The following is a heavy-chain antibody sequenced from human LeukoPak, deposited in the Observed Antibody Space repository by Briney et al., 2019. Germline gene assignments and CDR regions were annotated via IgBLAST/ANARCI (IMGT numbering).Heavy chain of an antibody. CDR1: GFTFDDYG. D-gene: IGHD1-26*01. Sequence: PGGSLRLSCAASGFTFDDYGMSWVRQAPGKGLEWVSGINWNGGSTGYADSVKGRFTISRDNAKNSLYLQMNSLRAEDTALYYRARASTLVVGATTGAHYFDYWGQGTLVTVSS. J-gene: IGHJ4*02. CDR2: INWNGGST. V-gene: IGHV3-20*04. CDR3: ARASTLVVGATTGAHYFDY.